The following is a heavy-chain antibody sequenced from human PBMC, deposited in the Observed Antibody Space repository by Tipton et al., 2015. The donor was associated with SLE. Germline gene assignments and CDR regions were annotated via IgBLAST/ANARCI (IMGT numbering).Heavy chain of an antibody. CDR2: IKQDGSEK. V-gene: IGHV3-7*01. CDR1: GFTFRSYA. J-gene: IGHJ4*02. Sequence: SLRLSCRGSGFTFRSYAINWVRQAPGKGLEWVANIKQDGSEKYYEDSVKGRFTISRDNAKNSLYLQMNSLRAEDTAVYYCARGSEYNLYWGQGTLVTVSS. CDR3: ARGSEYNLY. D-gene: IGHD1-1*01.